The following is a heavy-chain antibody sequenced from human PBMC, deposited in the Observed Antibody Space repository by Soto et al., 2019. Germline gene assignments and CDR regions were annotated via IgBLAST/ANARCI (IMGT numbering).Heavy chain of an antibody. Sequence: GGSLSLSCAVSGFTFSSYAMSWVRQAPGKGLEWVSIISDSVVSTYYADSVKGWFSISRDNSKNTLYLQMNSLKAEDTAVYYCAKLPRSLRYFDYWGQGTLVTVSS. CDR1: GFTFSSYA. V-gene: IGHV3-23*01. J-gene: IGHJ4*02. D-gene: IGHD3-16*01. CDR3: AKLPRSLRYFDY. CDR2: ISDSVVST.